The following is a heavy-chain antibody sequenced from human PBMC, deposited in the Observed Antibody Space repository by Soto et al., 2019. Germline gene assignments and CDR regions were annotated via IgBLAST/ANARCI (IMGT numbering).Heavy chain of an antibody. CDR2: INAGNGNT. J-gene: IGHJ2*01. CDR1: GYTFTSYA. D-gene: IGHD2-21*01. V-gene: IGHV1-3*01. Sequence: QVQLVQSGAEVKKHGASVKVSCKASGYTFTSYAMHCVRQAPGQRLEWMGWINAGNGNTKYSQKFQGRVTITRDTSASTAYMELSSLRSEDTAVYYCARVPGYSIGDLWGRGTLVTVSS. CDR3: ARVPGYSIGDL.